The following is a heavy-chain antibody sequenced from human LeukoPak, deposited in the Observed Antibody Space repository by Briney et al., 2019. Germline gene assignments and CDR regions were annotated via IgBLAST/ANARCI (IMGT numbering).Heavy chain of an antibody. CDR1: GGSISNSNW. V-gene: IGHV4-4*02. CDR3: ARGDYDILTGYYAAPGYYYMDV. D-gene: IGHD3-9*01. J-gene: IGHJ6*03. Sequence: SETLSLTCGVSGGSISNSNWWSWVRQAPGEGLEWIGEIYHSGSTNYNPSLKGRVTISVDKSKNQFSLKMSSVTAADTAVYYCARGDYDILTGYYAAPGYYYMDVWGKGTTVTVSS. CDR2: IYHSGST.